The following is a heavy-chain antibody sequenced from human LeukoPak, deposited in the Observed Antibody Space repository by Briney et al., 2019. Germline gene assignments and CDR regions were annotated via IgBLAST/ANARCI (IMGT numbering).Heavy chain of an antibody. J-gene: IGHJ3*02. V-gene: IGHV3-74*01. CDR2: INTDGSDT. Sequence: GGSLRLSCAASGFTVSDSWMHWVRQPPGKGLVGVSRINTDGSDTTYADSVKGRFTISRDNAKSTLYLQMHSLRAEDTAVYYCASRRDGYNFRGLDIWGQGTKVTVSS. CDR3: ASRRDGYNFRGLDI. CDR1: GFTVSDSW. D-gene: IGHD5-24*01.